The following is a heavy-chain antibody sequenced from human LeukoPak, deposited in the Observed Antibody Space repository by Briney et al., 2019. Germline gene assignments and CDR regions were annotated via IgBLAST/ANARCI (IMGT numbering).Heavy chain of an antibody. CDR3: ARATPGRLARFDY. CDR2: IYHSGST. D-gene: IGHD1-26*01. CDR1: GYSISSGYY. J-gene: IGHJ4*02. Sequence: PSETLSLTCTVSGYSISSGYYWGWIRQPPGKGLEWIGSIYHSGSTYYNPSLKSRVTISVDTSKNQFSLKLRSVTAADTAVYYCARATPGRLARFDYWGQGTLVTVSS. V-gene: IGHV4-38-2*02.